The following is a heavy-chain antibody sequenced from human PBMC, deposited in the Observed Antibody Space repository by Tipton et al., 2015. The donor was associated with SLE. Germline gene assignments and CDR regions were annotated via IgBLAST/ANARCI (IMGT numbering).Heavy chain of an antibody. V-gene: IGHV4-31*03. D-gene: IGHD6-13*01. CDR2: IYYSGRA. CDR1: GGSISTDDFY. Sequence: TLSLTCTVSGGSISTDDFYWSWIRQNPERGLEWIGYIYYSGRAYYNPSLKSRLSISLDTSKNHFSLTLSSVTAADTAMYYCAKTSSRYPYFDYWGQGTLVTVSS. J-gene: IGHJ4*02. CDR3: AKTSSRYPYFDY.